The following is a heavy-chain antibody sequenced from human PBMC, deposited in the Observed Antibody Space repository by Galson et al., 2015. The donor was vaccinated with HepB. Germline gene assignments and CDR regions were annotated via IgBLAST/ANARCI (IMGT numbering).Heavy chain of an antibody. V-gene: IGHV3-30-3*01. CDR3: ARDKVTERGGDYYGVDV. Sequence: SLRLSCAGSDFTFNYYTMHWVRQAPGKGLEWLSFISYDGNSRYYADSVKGRFTISRDDSKSTLYLRMNSLRDDDTALYYCARDKVTERGGDYYGVDVWGQGTTVIVSS. J-gene: IGHJ6*02. D-gene: IGHD3-16*01. CDR2: ISYDGNSR. CDR1: DFTFNYYT.